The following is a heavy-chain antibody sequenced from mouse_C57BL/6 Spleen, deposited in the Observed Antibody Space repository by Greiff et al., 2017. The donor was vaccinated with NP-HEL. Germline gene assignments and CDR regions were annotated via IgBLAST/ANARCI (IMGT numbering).Heavy chain of an antibody. CDR2: IDPSDSYT. D-gene: IGHD2-4*01. V-gene: IGHV1-50*01. Sequence: QVQLQQPGAELVKPGASVKLSCKASGYTFTSYWMQWVKQRPGQGLEWIGEIDPSDSYTNYNQKFKGKATLTVDTSSSTSYMQLSSLTSEDSAVYYCARKEVYYDYDGLMDYWGQRTSVTVSS. J-gene: IGHJ4*01. CDR3: ARKEVYYDYDGLMDY. CDR1: GYTFTSYW.